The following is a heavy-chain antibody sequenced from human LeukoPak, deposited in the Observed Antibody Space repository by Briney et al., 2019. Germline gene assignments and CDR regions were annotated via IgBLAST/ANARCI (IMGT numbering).Heavy chain of an antibody. J-gene: IGHJ4*02. CDR3: VKDHYYGSGSYYRGDY. CDR1: GFTFSSYA. Sequence: GGSLRLSCSASGFTFSSYAMHWARQAPGKELEYVSAISSNGGSTYYADSVKGKFTMSRDNSKNTLYLQVSSLRAEDTAVYYCVKDHYYGSGSYYRGDYWGQGTLVTVSS. CDR2: ISSNGGST. V-gene: IGHV3-64D*06. D-gene: IGHD3-10*01.